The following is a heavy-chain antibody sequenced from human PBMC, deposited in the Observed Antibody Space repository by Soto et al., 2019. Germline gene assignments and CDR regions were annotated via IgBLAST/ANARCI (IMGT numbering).Heavy chain of an antibody. Sequence: SETLSLTCTVSGGSISSYYWSWIRQPPGKGLEWIGYIYYSGSTNYNPSLKSRVTISVDTSKNQFSLKLSSVTAADTAVYYCASYTAMVKGFDYWGQGTLVT. CDR1: GGSISSYY. D-gene: IGHD5-18*01. CDR3: ASYTAMVKGFDY. J-gene: IGHJ4*02. CDR2: IYYSGST. V-gene: IGHV4-59*01.